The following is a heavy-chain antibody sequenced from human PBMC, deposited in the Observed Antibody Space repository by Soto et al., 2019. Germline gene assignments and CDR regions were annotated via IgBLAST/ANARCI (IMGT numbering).Heavy chain of an antibody. V-gene: IGHV4-4*07. Sequence: SETLSLTXTVSGDSMSSYYWTWIRQPAGKGLEWIGRVYSSGGTHYNPSLKSRVTISLDTSKNQFSLRLLSVTDADTAVYYCARGQRFSDWFDPWGQGTLVTVS. CDR2: VYSSGGT. J-gene: IGHJ5*02. CDR1: GDSMSSYY. D-gene: IGHD3-3*01. CDR3: ARGQRFSDWFDP.